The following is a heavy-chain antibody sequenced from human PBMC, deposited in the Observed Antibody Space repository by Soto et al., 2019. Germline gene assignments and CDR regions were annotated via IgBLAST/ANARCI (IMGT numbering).Heavy chain of an antibody. V-gene: IGHV1-69*13. CDR2: IIPIFGTA. CDR3: AGRIAVAGYYYFDY. D-gene: IGHD6-19*01. CDR1: GGTFSSYA. J-gene: IGHJ4*02. Sequence: AVKVSCKASGGTFSSYAISWVRQAPGQGLEWMGGIIPIFGTANYAQKFQGRVTITADESTSTAYMELSSLRSEDTAVYYCAGRIAVAGYYYFDYWGQGTLVTAPQ.